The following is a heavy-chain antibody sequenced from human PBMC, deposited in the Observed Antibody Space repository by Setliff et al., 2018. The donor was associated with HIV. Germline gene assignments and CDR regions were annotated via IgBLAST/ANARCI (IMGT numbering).Heavy chain of an antibody. CDR1: GGSINSGGYY. D-gene: IGHD3-3*01. J-gene: IGHJ6*02. CDR2: IDHRGRP. CDR3: ARIFGDQGYYYGMDV. V-gene: IGHV4-61*08. Sequence: PSETLSLTCTVSGGSINSGGYYWSWIRQPPGKGLEWIGEIDHRGRPKYNPSLKSRVTISVDTSKNQFSLKLSSVIAADTAVYYCARIFGDQGYYYGMDVWGQGTTVTVSS.